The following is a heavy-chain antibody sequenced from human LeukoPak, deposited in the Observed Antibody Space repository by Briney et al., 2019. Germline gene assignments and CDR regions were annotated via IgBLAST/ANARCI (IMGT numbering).Heavy chain of an antibody. Sequence: GESLKISCAASGFTFSSYAMSWVRQAPGKGLEWVSAISGSGGSTYYADSVKGRFTISRDNSKNTLYLQMNSLRAEDTAVYYCAKLTGTTGGADYWGQGTLVTVSS. CDR1: GFTFSSYA. D-gene: IGHD1-1*01. CDR3: AKLTGTTGGADY. J-gene: IGHJ4*02. V-gene: IGHV3-23*01. CDR2: ISGSGGST.